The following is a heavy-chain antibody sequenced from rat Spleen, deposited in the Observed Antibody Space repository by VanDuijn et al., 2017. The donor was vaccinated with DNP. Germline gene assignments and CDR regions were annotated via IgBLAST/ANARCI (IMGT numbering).Heavy chain of an antibody. D-gene: IGHD1-4*01. V-gene: IGHV5-25*01. CDR2: ISPGVSNT. J-gene: IGHJ2*01. Sequence: GFTFSYYYIAWVRQAPAKGLKWVASISPGVSNTYYRDSVKGRFTISRDNAKITLYLQMDSLRSEDTATYYCTTGYGYWGQGVMVTVSS. CDR1: GFTFSYYY. CDR3: TTGYGY.